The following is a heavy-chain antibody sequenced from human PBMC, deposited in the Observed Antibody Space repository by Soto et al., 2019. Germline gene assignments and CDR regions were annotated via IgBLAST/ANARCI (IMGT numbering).Heavy chain of an antibody. CDR2: MYNTGST. D-gene: IGHD3-3*01. CDR1: GGSISGYY. CDR3: ARGVLRFLEWLSINDAFDI. J-gene: IGHJ3*02. V-gene: IGHV4-59*12. Sequence: PSETLSLTCTVSGGSISGYYWSWIRQSPGKGLEWIGYMYNTGSTVYNPSFKSRVTISVDRSKNQFSLKLSSVTAADTAVYYCARGVLRFLEWLSINDAFDIWGQGTMVT.